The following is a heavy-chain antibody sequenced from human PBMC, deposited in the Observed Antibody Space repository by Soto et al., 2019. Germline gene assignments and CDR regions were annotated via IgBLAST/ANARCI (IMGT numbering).Heavy chain of an antibody. J-gene: IGHJ4*02. Sequence: GASVKVSCKASGYNFNGYYIHWVRQAPGQGLEWMGWMNPNTGGANYAQKFQGKVIMTTDTSISTAYLELRSLTSDDTAVYYCAKVISTIGSKQWLAQTKHQALDYWGQGTLVTVPS. V-gene: IGHV1-2*02. D-gene: IGHD6-19*01. CDR2: MNPNTGGA. CDR3: AKVISTIGSKQWLAQTKHQALDY. CDR1: GYNFNGYY.